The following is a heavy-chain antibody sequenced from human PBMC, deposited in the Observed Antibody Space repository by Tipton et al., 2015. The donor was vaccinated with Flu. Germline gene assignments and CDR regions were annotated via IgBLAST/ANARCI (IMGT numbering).Heavy chain of an antibody. CDR3: ARGGGHTHNYPADFDY. J-gene: IGHJ4*02. V-gene: IGHV4-61*09. CDR1: GGSISSGSYY. CDR2: FYTSGST. Sequence: TLSLTCTVSGGSISSGSYYWSWIRQPAGKGLEWIGHFYTSGSTTYNPSLKSRVTISADTSNNQFSLKLSSVTAADTAVYYCARGGGHTHNYPADFDYWGQGTLVTVSS. D-gene: IGHD3-10*01.